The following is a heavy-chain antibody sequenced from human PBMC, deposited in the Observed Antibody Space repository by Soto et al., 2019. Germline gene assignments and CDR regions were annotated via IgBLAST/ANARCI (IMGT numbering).Heavy chain of an antibody. CDR2: IYWDDDK. J-gene: IGHJ4*02. CDR3: AHRFDGSTGYGHYFDN. CDR1: GLSISTSGVT. Sequence: QITLQESGPTVITPTRTLTLTCTLSGLSISTSGVTVGWVRQAPGKALEWLTVIYWDDDKRYSPSLKNSLTITKDTSTNEVVLTMTNMDPMDTSTYYCAHRFDGSTGYGHYFDNWAQGSLVTVSS. V-gene: IGHV2-5*02. D-gene: IGHD2-2*01.